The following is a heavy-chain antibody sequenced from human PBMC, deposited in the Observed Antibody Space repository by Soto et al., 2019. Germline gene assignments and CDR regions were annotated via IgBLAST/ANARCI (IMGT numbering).Heavy chain of an antibody. Sequence: ASVKVSCKTSGYSFSNFYIHWVRQAPGQGLEWMGWINPNTGYIKYAQKFQGRVAMTRDTSINTGYMELTRLRSDDTAVYYCAKWGCGAGTCYSDSWGHGTLATVS. CDR1: GYSFSNFY. CDR2: INPNTGYI. CDR3: AKWGCGAGTCYSDS. V-gene: IGHV1-2*02. J-gene: IGHJ5*01. D-gene: IGHD2-15*01.